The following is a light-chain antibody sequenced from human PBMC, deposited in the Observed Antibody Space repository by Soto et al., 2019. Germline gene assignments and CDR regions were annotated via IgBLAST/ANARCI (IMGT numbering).Light chain of an antibody. J-gene: IGKJ5*01. Sequence: MVNTRSPTNLSGSVGGKATLSCRASQSVNSNYLAWYQQKPGQAPRLLIYGISKRATDIPDRFSGSGSGTEFTLTISSLQPEDFATYYCQQHGQWPITLGQGTRLETK. CDR2: GIS. CDR3: QQHGQWPIT. CDR1: QSVNSN. V-gene: IGKV3D-15*01.